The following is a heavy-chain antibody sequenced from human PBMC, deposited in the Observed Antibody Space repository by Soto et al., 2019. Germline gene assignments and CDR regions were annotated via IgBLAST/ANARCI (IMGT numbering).Heavy chain of an antibody. Sequence: SETLSLTCGVSCYSISSGYYWGWIRQPPGKGLEWIASIFHSGSTYYNPSLKSRVTISVDTSKNQFSLKLSSVTAADTAVYYCARGLQYGGNSAYWGQGTLVTVSS. CDR3: ARGLQYGGNSAY. CDR1: CYSISSGYY. CDR2: IFHSGST. V-gene: IGHV4-38-2*01. J-gene: IGHJ4*02. D-gene: IGHD2-21*02.